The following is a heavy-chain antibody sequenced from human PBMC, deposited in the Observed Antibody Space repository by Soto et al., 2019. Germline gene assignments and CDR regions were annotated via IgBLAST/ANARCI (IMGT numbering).Heavy chain of an antibody. CDR1: GFTFDDYA. J-gene: IGHJ6*02. CDR3: AREGDVDTAMYYYYGMDV. CDR2: ISWNSGSI. D-gene: IGHD5-18*01. V-gene: IGHV3-9*01. Sequence: PGGSLRLSCAASGFTFDDYAMHWVRQAPGKGLEWVSGISWNSGSIGYADSVKGRFTISRDNAKNSLYLQMNSLRAEDTAVYYCAREGDVDTAMYYYYGMDVWGQGTTVTVSS.